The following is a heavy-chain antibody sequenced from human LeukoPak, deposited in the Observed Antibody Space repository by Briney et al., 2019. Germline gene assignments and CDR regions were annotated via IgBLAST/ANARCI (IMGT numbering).Heavy chain of an antibody. Sequence: GGSLRFSCAASGFTFSSYGMHWVRQAPGKGLEWAAFIRYDGSTTSYADSVKGRFTISRDNSNNMVYLQMNSLRPEDTAVYYCVKDRSGTYYFDSWGQGILVTVSS. J-gene: IGHJ4*02. D-gene: IGHD1-26*01. CDR3: VKDRSGTYYFDS. CDR2: IRYDGSTT. CDR1: GFTFSSYG. V-gene: IGHV3-30*02.